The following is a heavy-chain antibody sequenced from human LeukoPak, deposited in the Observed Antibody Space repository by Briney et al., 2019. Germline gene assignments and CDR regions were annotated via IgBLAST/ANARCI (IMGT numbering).Heavy chain of an antibody. V-gene: IGHV3-33*01. J-gene: IGHJ4*02. D-gene: IGHD6-13*01. Sequence: GGSLRLSCAASGFTFSTYGMHWVRPAPGKGLEWVAVIWYDGSNKYYADSVKGRFTISRDNSKNTLYLQMNSLRAEDTAVYYCARDYSSSWYKSIDYWGQGTQVTVSS. CDR2: IWYDGSNK. CDR1: GFTFSTYG. CDR3: ARDYSSSWYKSIDY.